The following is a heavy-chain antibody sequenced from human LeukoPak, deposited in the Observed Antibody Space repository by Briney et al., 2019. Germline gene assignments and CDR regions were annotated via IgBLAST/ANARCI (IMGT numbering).Heavy chain of an antibody. CDR1: GYTFTSYA. CDR2: INAGNGNT. Sequence: ASVKVSCKASGYTFTSYAMHWVRQSPGQRLEWMGWINAGNGNTKYSQKFQGRVTITRDTSTSTVYMELSSLRSEDTAMYYCASDWSGSYGGWFDPWGQGTLVTVSS. J-gene: IGHJ5*02. D-gene: IGHD1-26*01. V-gene: IGHV1-3*01. CDR3: ASDWSGSYGGWFDP.